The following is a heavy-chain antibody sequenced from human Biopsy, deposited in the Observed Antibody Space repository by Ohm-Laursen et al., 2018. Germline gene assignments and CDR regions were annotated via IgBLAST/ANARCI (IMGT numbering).Heavy chain of an antibody. V-gene: IGHV1-69*06. CDR1: GGTFSNYG. CDR2: NIPILGTG. Sequence: ASVKVSCKVPGGTFSNYGVNWVRQAPGQGLEWLGGNIPILGTGNYAQKFQDRVTVAADTSTSTATMELRSLRSDDTAVYYCAKDHCSGGTCYSDGPVFDFWGQGTLVTVSS. D-gene: IGHD2-15*01. J-gene: IGHJ4*02. CDR3: AKDHCSGGTCYSDGPVFDF.